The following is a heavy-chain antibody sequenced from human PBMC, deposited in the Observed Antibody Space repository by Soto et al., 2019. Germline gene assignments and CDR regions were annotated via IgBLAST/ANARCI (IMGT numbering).Heavy chain of an antibody. D-gene: IGHD2-15*01. CDR1: GGSISSGDYY. J-gene: IGHJ5*02. V-gene: IGHV4-30-4*01. Sequence: PSETLSLTCTVSGGSISSGDYYWSWIRQPPGKGLEWIGYIYYSGSTYYNPSLKSRVTISVDTSKNQFSLKLSSVTAADTAVYFFACVRYCSGGSCYPRFDPWGQGTLVTVSS. CDR2: IYYSGST. CDR3: ACVRYCSGGSCYPRFDP.